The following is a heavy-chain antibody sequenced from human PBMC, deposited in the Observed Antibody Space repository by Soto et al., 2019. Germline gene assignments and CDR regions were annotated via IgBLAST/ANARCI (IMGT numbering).Heavy chain of an antibody. Sequence: PGKASRRAPGGRFSSYASNSVRPAPGRRLEWIGGILPIFGTAHYGQKFQGRVTITADKSASTAYMELRSLRSEDTAVYYCARGIPAGGHAAELFRWGQGTLVTVS. CDR1: GGRFSSYA. J-gene: IGHJ4*02. D-gene: IGHD3-3*01. CDR2: ILPIFGTA. CDR3: ARGIPAGGHAAELFR. V-gene: IGHV1-69*06.